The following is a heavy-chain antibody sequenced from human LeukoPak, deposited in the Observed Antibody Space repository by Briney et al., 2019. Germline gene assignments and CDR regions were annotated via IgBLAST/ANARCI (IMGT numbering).Heavy chain of an antibody. CDR1: GGSISSSNW. Sequence: PSETLSLTCAVSGGSISSSNWWSWVRQPPGKGLEWIGYIYSSGSTNYNPSLKSRVTMSVDTSKNQFSLRLNSVTAADTAVYYCARSRDSSGYRNNWFDPWGQGTLVTVSS. J-gene: IGHJ5*02. CDR3: ARSRDSSGYRNNWFDP. V-gene: IGHV4-4*02. CDR2: IYSSGST. D-gene: IGHD3-22*01.